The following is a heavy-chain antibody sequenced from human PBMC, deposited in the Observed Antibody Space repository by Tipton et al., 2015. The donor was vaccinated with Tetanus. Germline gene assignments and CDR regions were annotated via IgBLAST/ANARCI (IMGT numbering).Heavy chain of an antibody. CDR1: GGTINSGGYF. Sequence: TLSLTCSASGGTINSGGYFWNWIRQQPGKGPEWIGYIYYSGDTFYNPSLKSRVTISVDTSKNQFSLNLRSVTAADTAVYYCARANYESSKKGPFDSWGQGTLVIVSS. CDR3: ARANYESSKKGPFDS. J-gene: IGHJ4*02. CDR2: IYYSGDT. D-gene: IGHD3-3*01. V-gene: IGHV4-31*03.